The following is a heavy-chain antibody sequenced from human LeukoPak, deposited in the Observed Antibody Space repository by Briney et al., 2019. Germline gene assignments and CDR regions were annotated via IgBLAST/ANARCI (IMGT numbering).Heavy chain of an antibody. Sequence: GGSLRLSCAAPGFKFDDYGLNWVRQTPGKGLEWVSAINWNGDSTNYADAVKGRFIISRDNAKNSLYVQMNSLRAEDTALYYCARGTSSSWYIIDSWGQGTLVTVSS. CDR1: GFKFDDYG. CDR2: INWNGDST. V-gene: IGHV3-20*04. J-gene: IGHJ4*02. D-gene: IGHD6-13*01. CDR3: ARGTSSSWYIIDS.